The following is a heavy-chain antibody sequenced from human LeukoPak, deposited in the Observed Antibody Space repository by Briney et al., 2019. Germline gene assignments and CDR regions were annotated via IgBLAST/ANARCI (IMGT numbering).Heavy chain of an antibody. Sequence: ASVKVSCKASGGTFSSYAISWVRQAPGQGLEWMGGIIPIFGTANYAQKFQGRVTITADESTSTAYMELSSLRSEDTAVYYCARETVREIQLWPRYYYYGMDVWGQGTTVTVSS. D-gene: IGHD5-18*01. CDR3: ARETVREIQLWPRYYYYGMDV. CDR1: GGTFSSYA. CDR2: IIPIFGTA. J-gene: IGHJ6*02. V-gene: IGHV1-69*13.